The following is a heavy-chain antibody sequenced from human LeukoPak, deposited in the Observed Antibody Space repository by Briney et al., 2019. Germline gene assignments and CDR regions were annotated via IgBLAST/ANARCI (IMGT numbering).Heavy chain of an antibody. J-gene: IGHJ4*02. V-gene: IGHV3-30*02. CDR3: AHSSGYYLVDY. D-gene: IGHD3-22*01. Sequence: GGSLRLSCAASGFTFSSYGMHWARQAPGKGLEWVAVIWYDGSNKYYADSVKGRFTISRDNSKNTLYLQMNSLRAEDTAVYYCAHSSGYYLVDYWGQGTLVTVSS. CDR1: GFTFSSYG. CDR2: IWYDGSNK.